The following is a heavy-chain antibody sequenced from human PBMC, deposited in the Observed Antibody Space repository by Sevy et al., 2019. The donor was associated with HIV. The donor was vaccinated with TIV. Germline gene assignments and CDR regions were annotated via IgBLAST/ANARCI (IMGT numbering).Heavy chain of an antibody. CDR1: GYSISSGYY. J-gene: IGHJ4*02. CDR3: ARHQPDGLSTLFLDY. V-gene: IGHV4-38-2*01. Sequence: SETLSLTCAVSGYSISSGYYWGWIRQPPGKGLEWIGSFYDSGSTCYYPSLKSRVTISVDTSKNQFSLKLSSVTAADTPVYYCARHQPDGLSTLFLDYWGQGTLVTVSS. CDR2: FYDSGST.